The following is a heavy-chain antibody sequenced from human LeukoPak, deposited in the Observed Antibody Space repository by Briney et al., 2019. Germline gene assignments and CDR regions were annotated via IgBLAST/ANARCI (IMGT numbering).Heavy chain of an antibody. CDR2: IYPGDSDT. V-gene: IGHV5-51*03. Sequence: PGKSLKISCKGSGYSFTSYWVGWVRQIPGKGLEWMGIIYPGDSDTRYSPSFQGQVTISADKSISTAYLQWSSLKASDTAMYYCARRWDPVLEWSVNWFDPWGQGTLVTVSS. J-gene: IGHJ5*02. CDR3: ARRWDPVLEWSVNWFDP. CDR1: GYSFTSYW. D-gene: IGHD3-3*01.